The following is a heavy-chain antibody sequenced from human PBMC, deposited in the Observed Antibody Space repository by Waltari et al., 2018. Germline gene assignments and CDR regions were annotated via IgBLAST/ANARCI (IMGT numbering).Heavy chain of an antibody. CDR1: GGSISSSSYY. V-gene: IGHV4-39*01. CDR2: IYYSGST. D-gene: IGHD6-19*01. Sequence: QLQLQESGPGLVKPSETLSLTCTVPGGSISSSSYYWGWIRQPPGKGLEWIGSIYYSGSTYYNPSLKSRVTISVDTSKNQFSLKLSSVTAADTAVYYCARSSSGWYYLDYWGQGTLVTVSS. CDR3: ARSSSGWYYLDY. J-gene: IGHJ4*02.